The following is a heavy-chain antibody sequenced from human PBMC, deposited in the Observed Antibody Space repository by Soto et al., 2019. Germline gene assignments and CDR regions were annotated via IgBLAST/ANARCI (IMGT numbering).Heavy chain of an antibody. Sequence: GGSLRLSCAASGFTFSSYSMNWVRQAPGKGLEWVSSISSSSSYIYYADSVKGRFTISRDNAKNSLYLQMNSLRAEDTAVYYCARVLGSSFARSDYWGQGTLVTVSS. D-gene: IGHD6-13*01. V-gene: IGHV3-21*01. CDR3: ARVLGSSFARSDY. CDR2: ISSSSSYI. J-gene: IGHJ4*02. CDR1: GFTFSSYS.